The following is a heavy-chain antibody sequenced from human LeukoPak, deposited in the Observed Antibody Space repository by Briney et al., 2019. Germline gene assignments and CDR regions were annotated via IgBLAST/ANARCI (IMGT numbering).Heavy chain of an antibody. Sequence: PSETLSLTCTVSGGSISSYYWSWIRQPPGKGLEWIGEINHSGSTNYNPSLKSRVTISVDTSKNQFSLKLSSVTAADTAVYYCARGYGGDPDDAFDIWGQGTMVTVSS. D-gene: IGHD4-23*01. CDR3: ARGYGGDPDDAFDI. CDR1: GGSISSYY. CDR2: INHSGST. V-gene: IGHV4-34*01. J-gene: IGHJ3*02.